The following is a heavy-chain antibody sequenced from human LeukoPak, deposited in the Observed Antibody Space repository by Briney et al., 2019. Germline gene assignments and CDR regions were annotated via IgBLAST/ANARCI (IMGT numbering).Heavy chain of an antibody. J-gene: IGHJ4*02. D-gene: IGHD3-3*01. CDR3: TRGVAPHYDFWSGWFDY. Sequence: PGGPLRLSCTASGFTFGDYAMSWVRQAPGKGLEWVSFIRSKAYGGTTEYAASVKGRFTISRDDSKSIAYLQMNSLKTEDTAVYYCTRGVAPHYDFWSGWFDYWGQGTLVTVSS. CDR2: IRSKAYGGTT. CDR1: GFTFGDYA. V-gene: IGHV3-49*04.